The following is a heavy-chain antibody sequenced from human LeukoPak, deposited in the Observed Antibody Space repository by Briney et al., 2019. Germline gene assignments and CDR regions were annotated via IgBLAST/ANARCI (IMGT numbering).Heavy chain of an antibody. V-gene: IGHV3-66*01. J-gene: IGHJ4*02. Sequence: GSLRLSCAASGFTVSSNYMSWVRQAPGKGLEWVSVIYSGGSTYSADSVKGRFTISRDNSKNTVYLQMKSLRAEDTAVYYCARLSTGWYFDYWGQGTLVTVSS. D-gene: IGHD6-19*01. CDR2: IYSGGST. CDR1: GFTVSSNY. CDR3: ARLSTGWYFDY.